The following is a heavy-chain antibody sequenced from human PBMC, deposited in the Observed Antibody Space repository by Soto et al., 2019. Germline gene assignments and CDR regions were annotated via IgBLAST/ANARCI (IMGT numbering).Heavy chain of an antibody. Sequence: ASVKVSCKASGYTFTNYYIHWVRLAPGQGLEWMGWINPNSGGTSHAQKFQGRVTMIRDTSTSTVYMELSRLTSDDRAVYYCVRRDRSGSFDYWGQGTLVTVSS. V-gene: IGHV1-2*02. CDR3: VRRDRSGSFDY. J-gene: IGHJ4*02. CDR2: INPNSGGT. CDR1: GYTFTNYY. D-gene: IGHD5-18*01.